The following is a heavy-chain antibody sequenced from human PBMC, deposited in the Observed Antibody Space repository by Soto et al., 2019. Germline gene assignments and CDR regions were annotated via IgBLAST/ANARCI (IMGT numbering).Heavy chain of an antibody. V-gene: IGHV4-59*08. J-gene: IGHJ4*02. CDR1: GGSISSYY. CDR3: ARSTRGYSYGNFDY. CDR2: IYYSGST. D-gene: IGHD5-18*01. Sequence: SETLSLTCSVSGGSISSYYWSWIRQPPGKGLEWIGHIYYSGSTNYNPSLKSRVTISVDTSKNQFSLKLSPVTAADTAVYYCARSTRGYSYGNFDYWGQGTLVTVSS.